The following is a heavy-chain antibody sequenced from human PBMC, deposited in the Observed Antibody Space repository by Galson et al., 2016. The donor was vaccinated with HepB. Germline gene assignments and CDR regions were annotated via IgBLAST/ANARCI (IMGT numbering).Heavy chain of an antibody. V-gene: IGHV1-24*01. CDR3: ATGHMAPYFDY. D-gene: IGHD2-21*01. CDR2: FDPEDGKT. J-gene: IGHJ4*02. CDR1: GYTLTEFS. Sequence: SVKVSCKVSGYTLTEFSMHWVRQAPGKGLEWMGGFDPEDGKTIYAQRFQGRATMTEDTSTDTAYMELSSLRSDDTAVYYCATGHMAPYFDYWGRGTPVTVSS.